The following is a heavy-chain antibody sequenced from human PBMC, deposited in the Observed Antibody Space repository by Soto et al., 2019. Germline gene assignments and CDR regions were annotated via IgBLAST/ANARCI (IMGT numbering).Heavy chain of an antibody. CDR3: ASTRYYYDSSGYFAQGYFDH. CDR2: INPSGDST. Sequence: ASVKVSCKASGYTFSSYYMHWVRQAPGQGLEWMGIINPSGDSTTYAQKFQGRVTMTRDTSTSTAYMELSSLRSEDTAVYYCASTRYYYDSSGYFAQGYFDHWGQGTLVTVSS. J-gene: IGHJ4*02. D-gene: IGHD3-22*01. CDR1: GYTFSSYY. V-gene: IGHV1-46*01.